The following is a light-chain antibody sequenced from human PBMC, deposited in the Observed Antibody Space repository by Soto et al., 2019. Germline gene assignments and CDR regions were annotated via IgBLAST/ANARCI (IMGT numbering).Light chain of an antibody. CDR2: GAS. J-gene: IGKJ1*01. CDR1: QSVSSN. V-gene: IGKV3-15*01. Sequence: EIWMTQSPATLSVSPGERATLSCRASQSVSSNLAWYQQKPGQAPRLLIYGASTRATGIPARFSGSGSGTEFTLTISSLQYEDFAVYYCQQYNNWPQTFGQGTRVDIK. CDR3: QQYNNWPQT.